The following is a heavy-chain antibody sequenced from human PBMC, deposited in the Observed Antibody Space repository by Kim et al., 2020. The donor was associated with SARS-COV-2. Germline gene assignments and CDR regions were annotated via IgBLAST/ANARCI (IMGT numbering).Heavy chain of an antibody. J-gene: IGHJ4*02. Sequence: QGRVTITADESTSTAYMELSSLRSEDTAVYYCARQVHGSGSYYNTYYFDYWGQGTLVTVSS. V-gene: IGHV1-69*01. D-gene: IGHD3-10*01. CDR3: ARQVHGSGSYYNTYYFDY.